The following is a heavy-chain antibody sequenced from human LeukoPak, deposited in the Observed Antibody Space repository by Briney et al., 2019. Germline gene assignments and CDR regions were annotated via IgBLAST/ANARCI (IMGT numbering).Heavy chain of an antibody. CDR1: GGSFSGYY. J-gene: IGHJ6*04. V-gene: IGHV4-34*01. CDR3: ARVYGSGSYYYYYYGMDV. CDR2: INHSGST. D-gene: IGHD3-10*01. Sequence: SETLSLTCAVYGGSFSGYYGSWIRQPPGKGLEWIGEINHSGSTNYNPSLKSRVTISVDTSKNQFSLKLSSVTAADTAVYYCARVYGSGSYYYYYYGMDVWGKGTTVTVSS.